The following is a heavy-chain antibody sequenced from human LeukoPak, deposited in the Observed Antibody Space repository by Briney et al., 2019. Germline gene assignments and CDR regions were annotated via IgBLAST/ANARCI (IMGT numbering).Heavy chain of an antibody. Sequence: SETLSLTCAVSGGPFSVSFWSWFRQFSGKGLEWIGEIHNSGTTNYNPSLNSRVTISEDTSKNQFYLNLSSVTAADTAVYYCARRYYYNLGSFPFDFWGQGTLVTVSS. CDR3: ARRYYYNLGSFPFDF. J-gene: IGHJ4*02. CDR2: IHNSGTT. V-gene: IGHV4-34*01. D-gene: IGHD3-10*01. CDR1: GGPFSVSF.